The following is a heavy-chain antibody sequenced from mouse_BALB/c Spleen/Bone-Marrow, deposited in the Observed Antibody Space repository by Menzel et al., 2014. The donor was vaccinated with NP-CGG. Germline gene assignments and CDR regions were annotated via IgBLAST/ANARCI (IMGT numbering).Heavy chain of an antibody. Sequence: QVQLKQSGAELARPGASVRMSCKASGYSFTSYTMHWLKQRPGQGLEWIAYIVPSSAYSNYNQKFKDKATLTADRSSNTSYMQLSSLTSEYSAVYYFPMEGSYHVFSSHFDYLRPCTTLTVSS. J-gene: IGHJ2*01. D-gene: IGHD2-12*01. V-gene: IGHV1-4*01. CDR1: GYSFTSYT. CDR3: PMEGSYHVFSSHFDY. CDR2: IVPSSAYS.